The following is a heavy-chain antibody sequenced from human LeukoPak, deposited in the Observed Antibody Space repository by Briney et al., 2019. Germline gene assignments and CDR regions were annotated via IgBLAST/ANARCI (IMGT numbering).Heavy chain of an antibody. J-gene: IGHJ4*02. D-gene: IGHD6-13*01. CDR3: ARDAAAAGSTLDY. CDR1: GFTLSSYW. Sequence: GGSLRLSCAASGFTLSSYWMSWVRQAPGKGLEWVANVKRDGSEKHYVDSVKGRFTFSRDNAQNSLYLQMNSLRDEDTAVYYCARDAAAAGSTLDYWGQGTLVTVSS. CDR2: VKRDGSEK. V-gene: IGHV3-7*03.